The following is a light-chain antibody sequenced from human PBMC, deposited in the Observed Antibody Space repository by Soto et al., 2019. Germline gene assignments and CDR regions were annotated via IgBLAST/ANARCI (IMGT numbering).Light chain of an antibody. J-gene: IGLJ3*02. V-gene: IGLV4-69*01. CDR1: SGHSSYA. CDR2: LNSDGSH. CDR3: QTWGTGPWV. Sequence: QAVVTQSPSASASLGASVKLTCTLSSGHSSYAIAWHQQQPEKGPRYLMKLNSDGSHSKGDGIPDRFSGSSSGAERYLTISSLQSEDGADYYCQTWGTGPWVFGGGTKLTVL.